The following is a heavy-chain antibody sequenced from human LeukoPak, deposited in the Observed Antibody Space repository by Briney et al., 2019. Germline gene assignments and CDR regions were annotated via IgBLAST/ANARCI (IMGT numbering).Heavy chain of an antibody. D-gene: IGHD6-19*01. CDR3: ARWDCSSGTCFHLDY. V-gene: IGHV4-59*01. CDR2: IYYTGKP. J-gene: IGHJ4*02. CDR1: GGSISGYY. Sequence: SETLSLTCTVSGGSISGYYWGWIRQPPGGALEYIGHIYYTGKPDYNPSLKSRVTISVDTSKNQFSLRLDSVTPADTAVYYCARWDCSSGTCFHLDYWGQGTLVTVSS.